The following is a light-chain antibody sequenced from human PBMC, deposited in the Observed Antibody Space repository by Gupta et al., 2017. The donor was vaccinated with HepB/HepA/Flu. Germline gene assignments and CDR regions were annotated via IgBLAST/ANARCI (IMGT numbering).Light chain of an antibody. CDR2: EVS. V-gene: IGLV2-23*02. CDR3: CSYAGSSTFVV. Sequence: QSALTHPASSAGSPVPSVTLSCTGISSDVGSYNLVSWYQQHPVKAPKLMIYEVSKRPSGVSNRFSGSKSGNTASLTISGLQAEDEADYYCCSYAGSSTFVVFGGGTKLTVL. CDR1: SSDVGSYNL. J-gene: IGLJ2*01.